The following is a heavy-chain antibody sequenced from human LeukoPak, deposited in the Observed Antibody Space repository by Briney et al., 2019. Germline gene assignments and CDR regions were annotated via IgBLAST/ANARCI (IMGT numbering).Heavy chain of an antibody. CDR3: ARVAINDYGDYFDY. Sequence: GGSRRLSCAASGFTFSSYEMNWGRQAPGKGLEWVSYISSSDSTIYYADSVKGRCTISRDNAKNSLYLQMNSLRAEDTAVYYCARVAINDYGDYFDYWGQGTLVTVSS. CDR1: GFTFSSYE. V-gene: IGHV3-48*03. D-gene: IGHD4-17*01. J-gene: IGHJ4*02. CDR2: ISSSDSTI.